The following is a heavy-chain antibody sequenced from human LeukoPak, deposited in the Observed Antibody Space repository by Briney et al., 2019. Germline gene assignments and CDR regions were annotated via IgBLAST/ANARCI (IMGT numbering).Heavy chain of an antibody. CDR1: GYTFTSHY. CDR3: ARDRSGYYYGSGSLNWFDP. D-gene: IGHD3-10*01. V-gene: IGHV1-46*01. J-gene: IGHJ5*02. CDR2: ISPSGGST. Sequence: ASVKVSCKASGYTFTSHYMHWVRQAPEQGLEWMGIISPSGGSTGYAQKFQGRVTMTTDTSTSTTYMELRSLRSDDTAVYYCARDRSGYYYGSGSLNWFDPWGQGTLVTVSS.